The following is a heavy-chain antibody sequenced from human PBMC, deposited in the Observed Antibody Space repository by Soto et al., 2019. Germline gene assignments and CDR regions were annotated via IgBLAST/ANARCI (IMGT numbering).Heavy chain of an antibody. D-gene: IGHD2-21*02. Sequence: WGALRLSCEVSVFTFSMYSMSWVRQSPGKGLEWVAKIPQDGVDGHYADSVKGRFIISRDNGKNSLHLQLNKLRAEDTAVYYCARDHLILPAHDFFYGSDVWGRGATVTVSS. CDR3: ARDHLILPAHDFFYGSDV. V-gene: IGHV3-7*03. CDR1: VFTFSMYS. J-gene: IGHJ6*01. CDR2: IPQDGVDG.